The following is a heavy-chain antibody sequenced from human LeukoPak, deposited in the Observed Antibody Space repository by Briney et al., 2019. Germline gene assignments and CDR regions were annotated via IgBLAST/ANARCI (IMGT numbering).Heavy chain of an antibody. CDR1: GGSFSGYY. Sequence: PSETLSLTCAVYGGSFSGYYRSWIRQPPGKGLEWIGEMNHSGSTSHNPSLKSRVTISVDTSKNQFSLKVTSVTAADTAVYYCARLVVGATTAADYWGQGTLVTVSS. CDR2: MNHSGST. D-gene: IGHD1-26*01. J-gene: IGHJ4*02. CDR3: ARLVVGATTAADY. V-gene: IGHV4-34*01.